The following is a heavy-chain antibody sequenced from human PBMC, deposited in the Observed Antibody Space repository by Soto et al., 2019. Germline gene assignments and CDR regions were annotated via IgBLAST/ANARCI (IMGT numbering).Heavy chain of an antibody. D-gene: IGHD6-19*01. CDR1: GFTFSSDW. J-gene: IGHJ5*02. Sequence: GGSLRLSCAASGFTFSSDWMHWVRQAPGKGLVWVSRINTDGSDTSYADSVKGRFTISRDNGKNTVYLQMNSLRAEDTAVYYCAKDQTAVTDWFDPWGQGTLVTVSS. CDR2: INTDGSDT. V-gene: IGHV3-74*01. CDR3: AKDQTAVTDWFDP.